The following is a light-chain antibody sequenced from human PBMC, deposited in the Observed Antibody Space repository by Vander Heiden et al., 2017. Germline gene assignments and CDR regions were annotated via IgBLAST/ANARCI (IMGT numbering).Light chain of an antibody. J-gene: IGKJ2*01. CDR1: QSVSSIY. CDR2: GGS. Sequence: EIVLTQSPGTLSLSPGERATRSCRSSQSVSSIYLAWYQQKHGQAPRLLIYGGSSRATGIPDRFSGSGYGTDFTLTINRLEPEDFAVYFCQQYGTAPRAFGQGTKLEIK. V-gene: IGKV3-20*01. CDR3: QQYGTAPRA.